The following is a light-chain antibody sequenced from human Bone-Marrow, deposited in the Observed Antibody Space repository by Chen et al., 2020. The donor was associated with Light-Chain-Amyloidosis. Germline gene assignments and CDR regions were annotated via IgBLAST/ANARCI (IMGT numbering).Light chain of an antibody. Sequence: SYELTQPPSVSVSPGQTSSITCSGDDLPTKYAYWYQQKTGQAPVLVIHRDTERPSGISARFSGSSSGTTATLTISGVQAEDEADYHCQSADSSGTYEVIFGGGTKLTVL. CDR3: QSADSSGTYEVI. CDR1: DLPTKY. V-gene: IGLV3-25*03. J-gene: IGLJ2*01. CDR2: RDT.